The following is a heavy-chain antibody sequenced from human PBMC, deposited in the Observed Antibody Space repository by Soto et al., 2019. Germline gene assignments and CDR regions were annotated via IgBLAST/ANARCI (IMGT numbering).Heavy chain of an antibody. D-gene: IGHD5-12*01. CDR2: IIPVSGVR. J-gene: IGHJ4*02. V-gene: IGHV1-69*01. CDR3: ARQVVGGNDWYFFDS. Sequence: QVQLVQPGAEVKKPGSSVKVSCKTSGGSFSIYAITWVRQAPGQGLEWMGGIIPVSGVRNFAQKFQGRVTLNADESTTTAYMELRSLRLDDAAVYYCARQVVGGNDWYFFDSWGQGTLVTVSS. CDR1: GGSFSIYA.